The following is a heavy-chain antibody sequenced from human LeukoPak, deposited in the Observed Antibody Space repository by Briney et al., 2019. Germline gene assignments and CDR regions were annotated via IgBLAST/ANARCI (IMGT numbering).Heavy chain of an antibody. J-gene: IGHJ4*02. D-gene: IGHD1-26*01. Sequence: SETLSLTCTVSDGSISSYYWSWIRQPPGKGLEWIGYIYYSGSTNYNPSLKNRVTISVDTSKNQFSLKLRSVTAADTAVYYCASGTYYYFDYWGQGTLVTVSS. CDR2: IYYSGST. V-gene: IGHV4-59*08. CDR1: DGSISSYY. CDR3: ASGTYYYFDY.